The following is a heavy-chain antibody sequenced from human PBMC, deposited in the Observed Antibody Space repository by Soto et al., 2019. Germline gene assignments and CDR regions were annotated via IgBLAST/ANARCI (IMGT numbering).Heavy chain of an antibody. CDR3: AHTAYYDFWSGYRWFDP. CDR2: IYWDDDK. CDR1: GFSLSTSGVG. V-gene: IGHV2-5*02. D-gene: IGHD3-3*01. Sequence: SGPTLVNPTQTLTLTCTFSGFSLSTSGVGVGWTRQPPGKALEWLALIYWDDDKRYSPSLKSRLTITKDTSIIQVVLTMTNMDPVDTATYYCAHTAYYDFWSGYRWFDPWGQGTLVTVSS. J-gene: IGHJ5*02.